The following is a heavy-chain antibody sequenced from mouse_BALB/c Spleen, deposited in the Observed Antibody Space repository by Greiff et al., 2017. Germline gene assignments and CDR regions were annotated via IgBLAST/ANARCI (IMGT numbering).Heavy chain of an antibody. CDR2: IDPENGNT. D-gene: IGHD1-1*01. V-gene: IGHV14-1*02. CDR3: AREGNYYGSSFDY. CDR1: GFNIKDYY. J-gene: IGHJ2*01. Sequence: VQLQQSGAELVRPGALVKLSCKASGFNIKDYYMHWVKQRPEQGLEWIGWIDPENGNTIYDPKFQGKASITADTSSNTAYLQLSSLTSEDTAVYYCAREGNYYGSSFDYWGQGTTLTVSS.